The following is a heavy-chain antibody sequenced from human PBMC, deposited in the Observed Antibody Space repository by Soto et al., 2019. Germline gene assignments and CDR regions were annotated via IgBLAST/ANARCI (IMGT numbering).Heavy chain of an antibody. Sequence: PGGALRLSCAASGFTFSRYSMNWVRQAPGKGLEWVSSISSSSSYIYYADSVKGRFTISRDNAKNSLYLQMNSLRAEDTAVYYCARDRGTAMGTYYYYMDVWGKGTTVTVSS. V-gene: IGHV3-21*01. CDR1: GFTFSRYS. CDR2: ISSSSSYI. D-gene: IGHD5-18*01. CDR3: ARDRGTAMGTYYYYMDV. J-gene: IGHJ6*03.